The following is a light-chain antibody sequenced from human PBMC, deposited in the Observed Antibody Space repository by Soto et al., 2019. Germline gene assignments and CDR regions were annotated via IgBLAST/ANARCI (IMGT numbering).Light chain of an antibody. J-gene: IGKJ4*01. Sequence: EIVLTHSPGTLSLSPCERATLSFSPSQSVTRNSVAWYQQRPGQPPRLLIYDASTRATGIPDRFSGSGSGTDFTLTISRLEPEDFAVYYCQQYGNSPRSFGGGTKVDIK. CDR3: QQYGNSPRS. V-gene: IGKV3-20*01. CDR1: QSVTRNS. CDR2: DAS.